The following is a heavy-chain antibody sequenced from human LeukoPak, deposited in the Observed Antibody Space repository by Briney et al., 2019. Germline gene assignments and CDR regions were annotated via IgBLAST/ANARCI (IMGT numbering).Heavy chain of an antibody. J-gene: IGHJ4*02. CDR2: ISAYNGNT. CDR1: GYTFTSYG. V-gene: IGHV1-18*01. CDR3: ARDYDYGDYVFDY. Sequence: WASVTVSCTASGYTFTSYGISWVRQAPGQGLEWMGWISAYNGNTNYAQKLQGRVTMTTDTSTSTAYMELRSLRSDDTAVYYCARDYDYGDYVFDYWGQGTLVTVSS. D-gene: IGHD4-17*01.